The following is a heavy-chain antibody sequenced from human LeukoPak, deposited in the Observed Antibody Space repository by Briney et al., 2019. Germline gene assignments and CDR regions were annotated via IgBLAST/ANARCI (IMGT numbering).Heavy chain of an antibody. CDR2: IYYSGST. D-gene: IGHD4-17*01. V-gene: IGHV4-39*07. CDR3: ARGPPVTPWYYYYGMDV. Sequence: SETLSPTCTVSGGSISSSSYYWGWIRQPPGEGGVWIGGIYYSGSTYYNPSLKSRVTISVDRSKNQFSLKLSSVTAADTAVYYCARGPPVTPWYYYYGMDVWGQGTTVTVSS. CDR1: GGSISSSSYY. J-gene: IGHJ6*02.